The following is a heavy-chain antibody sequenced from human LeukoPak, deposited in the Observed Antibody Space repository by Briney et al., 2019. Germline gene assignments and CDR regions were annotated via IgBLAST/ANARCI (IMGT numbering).Heavy chain of an antibody. V-gene: IGHV4-34*01. D-gene: IGHD3-3*01. CDR2: INHSGST. CDR3: ARTQDVLRREDD. J-gene: IGHJ4*02. Sequence: TSETLSLTCAVYGGSFSGYYWSWIRQPPGKGLEWIGEINHSGSTNYNPSLKSRVTISVDTSKNQFSLKLSSVTAADTAVYYCARTQDVLRREDDWGQGTLVTVSS. CDR1: GGSFSGYY.